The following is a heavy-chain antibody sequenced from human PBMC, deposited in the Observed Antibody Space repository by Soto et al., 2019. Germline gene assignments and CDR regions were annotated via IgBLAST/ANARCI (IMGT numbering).Heavy chain of an antibody. J-gene: IGHJ1*01. V-gene: IGHV3-9*01. Sequence: EVQLVESGGGLVQPGRSLRLSCAASGFTFDDYAMHWVRQVPGQGLEWVSGINWNSGSIGDGDSVKGRFAISRDNAKNSLHLQMNSLSAADTAFYYCVKDESINWYSGHFRHWGQGTLVTVSS. CDR1: GFTFDDYA. D-gene: IGHD6-13*01. CDR2: INWNSGSI. CDR3: VKDESINWYSGHFRH.